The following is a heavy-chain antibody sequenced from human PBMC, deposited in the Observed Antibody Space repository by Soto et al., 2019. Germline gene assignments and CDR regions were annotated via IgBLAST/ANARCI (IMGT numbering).Heavy chain of an antibody. Sequence: QVQLVQSGAEMKKPGSSVKVSCQSSGGTFNTYAMNWVRQAPGQGPEWMGDISPMFGAANYAPKFQGRVTNTADQSTDTSYMQLSSLTSEDTALYFCAREVQVHTPAFVYWGQGTLVTVSS. D-gene: IGHD3-10*01. CDR2: ISPMFGAA. CDR3: AREVQVHTPAFVY. V-gene: IGHV1-69*19. CDR1: GGTFNTYA. J-gene: IGHJ4*02.